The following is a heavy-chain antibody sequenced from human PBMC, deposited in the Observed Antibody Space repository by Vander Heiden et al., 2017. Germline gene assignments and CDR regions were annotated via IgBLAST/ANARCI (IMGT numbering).Heavy chain of an antibody. CDR3: TTGYDSFDY. Sequence: EVQLVESGGGLVKPGGSLSLSCAASGFTFSHARLTLGPQAPGKGLEWVGRIKSKTDGGTTDYAAPVKGRFTIARDDSKNTLYLQMNSLKTEDTAVYYGTTGYDSFDYWGQGTLVTVSS. CDR1: GFTFSHAR. CDR2: IKSKTDGGTT. D-gene: IGHD1-20*01. V-gene: IGHV3-15*07. J-gene: IGHJ4*02.